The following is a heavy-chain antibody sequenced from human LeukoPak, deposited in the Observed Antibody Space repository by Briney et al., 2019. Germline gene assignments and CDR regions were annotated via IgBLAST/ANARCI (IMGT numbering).Heavy chain of an antibody. Sequence: GSSVKVSCKASGGTFSSYVISWVRQAPGQGLEWMGGIIPIFGTANYAQKFQGRVTITADESTSTAYMEMSSLRSEDTAVYYCARAEREWYEILTGYLIPEHSYYYYMDVWGKGTTVTVSS. J-gene: IGHJ6*03. CDR3: ARAEREWYEILTGYLIPEHSYYYYMDV. CDR2: IIPIFGTA. CDR1: GGTFSSYV. D-gene: IGHD3-9*01. V-gene: IGHV1-69*01.